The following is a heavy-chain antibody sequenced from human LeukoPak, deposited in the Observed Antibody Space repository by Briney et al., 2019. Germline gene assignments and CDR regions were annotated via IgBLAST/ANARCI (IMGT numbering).Heavy chain of an antibody. V-gene: IGHV3-48*04. CDR1: GFTSSSYS. CDR2: ISSSSSTI. Sequence: PGGSLRLSCAASGFTSSSYSMNWVRQAPGKGLEWVSYISSSSSTIYYADSVKGRFTISRDNAKNSLYLQMNSLRAEDTAVYYCARVVAVAGTDYWGQGTLVTVSS. J-gene: IGHJ4*02. D-gene: IGHD6-19*01. CDR3: ARVVAVAGTDY.